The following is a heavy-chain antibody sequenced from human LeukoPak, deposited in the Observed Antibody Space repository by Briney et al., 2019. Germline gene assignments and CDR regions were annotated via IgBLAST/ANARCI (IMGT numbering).Heavy chain of an antibody. Sequence: PSETLSLTCTVSGGSISSYYWSWIRQPPGKGLEWIGYIYYSGSTNYNPSLKSRVTISVDTSKNQFSLKLSSVTAADTAVYYCARHALDSSRWYSWFDPWGQGTLVTVSS. D-gene: IGHD6-13*01. CDR2: IYYSGST. CDR1: GGSISSYY. CDR3: ARHALDSSRWYSWFDP. J-gene: IGHJ5*02. V-gene: IGHV4-59*08.